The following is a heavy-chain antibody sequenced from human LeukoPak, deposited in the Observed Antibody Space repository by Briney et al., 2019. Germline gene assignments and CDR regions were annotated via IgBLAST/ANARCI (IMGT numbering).Heavy chain of an antibody. V-gene: IGHV1-18*01. Sequence: ASVKVSCKASGYTFTSYGISWVRQAPGQGLEWMGWIRAYNGNTNYAQKLQGRVTMTTDTSTSTAYMELRSLRSDDTAVYSCARGVYDFWSGSRYYFDYWGQGTLVTVSS. CDR3: ARGVYDFWSGSRYYFDY. CDR2: IRAYNGNT. CDR1: GYTFTSYG. D-gene: IGHD3-3*01. J-gene: IGHJ4*02.